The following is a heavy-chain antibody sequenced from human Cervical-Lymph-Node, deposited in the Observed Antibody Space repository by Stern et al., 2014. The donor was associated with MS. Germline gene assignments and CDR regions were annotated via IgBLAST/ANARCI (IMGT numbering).Heavy chain of an antibody. D-gene: IGHD3-3*01. CDR2: MYYRGRT. CDR1: GGSVSSSTYY. CDR3: ARQGSFDFWSG. J-gene: IGHJ4*02. V-gene: IGHV4-39*01. Sequence: QLQLQESGPGLVKPSETLSLTCTVSGGSVSSSTYYWGWIRQPPGKNLEWFGSMYYRGRTSYTPPLTIRLTIPIDATKTQFSLKLPSGTAADTAVYYCARQGSFDFWSGWGQGTLVTVSS.